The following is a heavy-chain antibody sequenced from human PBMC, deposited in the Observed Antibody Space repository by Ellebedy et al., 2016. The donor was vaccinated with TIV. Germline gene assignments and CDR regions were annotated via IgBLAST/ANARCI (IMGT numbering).Heavy chain of an antibody. J-gene: IGHJ4*02. Sequence: PGGSLRLSCAASGFTFSSYGMHWVRQAPGTGLEWVAVISYDGSNKYYADSMKGRFTISRDNSKNTLYLQMNSLRAEDTAVYYCARSFVIGGMVVGYWGQGTLVTVSS. V-gene: IGHV3-30*03. CDR1: GFTFSSYG. CDR3: ARSFVIGGMVVGY. D-gene: IGHD2/OR15-2a*01. CDR2: ISYDGSNK.